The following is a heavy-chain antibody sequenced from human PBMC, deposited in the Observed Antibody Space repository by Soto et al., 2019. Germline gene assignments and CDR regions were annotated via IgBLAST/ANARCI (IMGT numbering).Heavy chain of an antibody. CDR3: AHRRSHYDYVWGSSFDP. Sequence: SGPRLVNPTQTLTLTCTFSGFSLSTSGVGVGWIRQPPGKALEWLALIYWDDDKRYSPSLKSRLSITKDTSKNQVVLTMTNMDPVDTATYYCAHRRSHYDYVWGSSFDPWGQGTLVT. J-gene: IGHJ5*02. CDR1: GFSLSTSGVG. CDR2: IYWDDDK. D-gene: IGHD3-16*01. V-gene: IGHV2-5*02.